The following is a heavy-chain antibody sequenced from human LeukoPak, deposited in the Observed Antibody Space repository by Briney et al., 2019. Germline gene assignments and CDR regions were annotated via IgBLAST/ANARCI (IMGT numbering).Heavy chain of an antibody. D-gene: IGHD5-18*01. CDR1: GGSISSSSYY. CDR3: ARLADTAMVFDY. V-gene: IGHV4-39*01. CDR2: IYYSGST. Sequence: KTSETPSLTCTVSGGSISSSSYYWGWIRQPPGKGLEWIGSIYYSGSTYYNPSLKSRVTISVDTSKNQFSLKLSSVTAADTAVYYCARLADTAMVFDYWGQGTLVTVSS. J-gene: IGHJ4*02.